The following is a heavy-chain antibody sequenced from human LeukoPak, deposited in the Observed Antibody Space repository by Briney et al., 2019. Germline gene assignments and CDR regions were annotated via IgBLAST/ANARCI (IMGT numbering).Heavy chain of an antibody. CDR2: ISGSGGST. CDR3: AKASCSGGSCYSDGYYFDY. J-gene: IGHJ4*02. D-gene: IGHD2-15*01. Sequence: GGSLRLSCAASGFTFSSYAMSWVRQAPGKGLEWVSAISGSGGSTYYADSVKGRFTIFRDNSENTLYLQMNSLRAEDTAVYYCAKASCSGGSCYSDGYYFDYWGQGTLVTVSS. CDR1: GFTFSSYA. V-gene: IGHV3-23*01.